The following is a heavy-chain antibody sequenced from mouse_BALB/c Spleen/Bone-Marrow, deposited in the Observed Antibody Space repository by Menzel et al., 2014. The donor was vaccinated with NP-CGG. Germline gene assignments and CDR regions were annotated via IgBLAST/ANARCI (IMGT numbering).Heavy chain of an antibody. CDR3: ARNYYGSSAY. CDR2: IWSGGST. J-gene: IGHJ3*01. D-gene: IGHD1-1*01. Sequence: QVQLQQSGPGLVQPSQSLSITCTVSGFSLTSYGVHWVRQSPGKGLEWLGVIWSGGSTDYNAAFISRLGISKDNSKSQVFLKMNSLQANDTAIYYCARNYYGSSAYWGQGTLVTVSA. V-gene: IGHV2-2*02. CDR1: GFSLTSYG.